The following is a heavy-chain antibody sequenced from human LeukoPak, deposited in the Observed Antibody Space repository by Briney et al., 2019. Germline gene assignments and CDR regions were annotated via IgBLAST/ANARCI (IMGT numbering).Heavy chain of an antibody. V-gene: IGHV3-23*01. Sequence: GSLRLSCAASGFTFNRYAMNWVRQAPGKGLEWTSAISASGASTFYADSVKGRFTISRDNAKNTVSLQLNSLRAEDTAIYYCAKTYRDYFDYWGRGTLVTVSS. CDR3: AKTYRDYFDY. CDR2: ISASGAST. CDR1: GFTFNRYA. D-gene: IGHD5-18*01. J-gene: IGHJ4*02.